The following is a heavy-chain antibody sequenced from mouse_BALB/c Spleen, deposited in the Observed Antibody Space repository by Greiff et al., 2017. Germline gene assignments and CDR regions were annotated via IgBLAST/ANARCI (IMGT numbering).Heavy chain of an antibody. Sequence: EVQLVESGGGLVKPGGSLKLSCAASGFTFSDYYMYWVRQTPEKRLEWVATISDGGSYTYYPDSVKGRFTISRDNAKNTLYLQMSSLKSEDTAMYYCARDCDFDYWGQGTTLTVSS. V-gene: IGHV5-4*02. CDR1: GFTFSDYY. CDR3: ARDCDFDY. CDR2: ISDGGSYT. J-gene: IGHJ2*01.